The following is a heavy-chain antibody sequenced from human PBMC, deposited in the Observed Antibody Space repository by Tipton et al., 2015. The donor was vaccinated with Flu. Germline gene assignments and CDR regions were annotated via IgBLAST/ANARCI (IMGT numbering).Heavy chain of an antibody. CDR2: FYYDVGT. V-gene: IGHV4-39*07. J-gene: IGHJ4*02. Sequence: TLSLTCTVSGASLRSSSYYWGWIRQPQGKGLEWNGRFYYDVGTYYNPSLNSRVTITVDESKNQFSLSLTSVTAADTAVYYCVGTKDAYPLSSFVYWGQGTLVTVSS. CDR3: VGTKDAYPLSSFVY. CDR1: GASLRSSSYY. D-gene: IGHD5-24*01.